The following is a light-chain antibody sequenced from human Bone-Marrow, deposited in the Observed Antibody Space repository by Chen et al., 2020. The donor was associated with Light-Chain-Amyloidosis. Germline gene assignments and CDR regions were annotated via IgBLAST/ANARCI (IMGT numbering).Light chain of an antibody. Sequence: DIVMTQSPDSLAVSLGERATINCKSSQSVLSSSGNKNYLAWFQKKPGQPPNLLINETSTRESGVPYRFSGSESGTDFTLTISGLQAEDVAIYYCQQYYGAPLTFGGGTKVEIK. CDR2: ETS. J-gene: IGKJ4*01. CDR3: QQYYGAPLT. V-gene: IGKV4-1*01. CDR1: QSVLSSSGNKNY.